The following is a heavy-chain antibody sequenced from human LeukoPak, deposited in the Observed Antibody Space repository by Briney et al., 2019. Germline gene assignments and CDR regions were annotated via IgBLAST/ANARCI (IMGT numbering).Heavy chain of an antibody. CDR3: ARDSSYCRNGICYDVFDI. Sequence: GGSLRLSCAASGFTFSSCGMHWVRQAPGKGLEWVAVIWYDGSNKYYADSVKGRFTISRDNSKNSLYLQMNSLRAGDTAAYYCARDSSYCRNGICYDVFDIWGQGTMVTVSS. D-gene: IGHD2-8*01. V-gene: IGHV3-33*01. CDR2: IWYDGSNK. CDR1: GFTFSSCG. J-gene: IGHJ3*02.